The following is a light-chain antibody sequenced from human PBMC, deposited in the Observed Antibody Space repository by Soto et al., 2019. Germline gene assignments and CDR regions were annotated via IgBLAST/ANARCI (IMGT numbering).Light chain of an antibody. J-gene: IGLJ3*02. CDR2: EVS. V-gene: IGLV2-14*01. Sequence: QSALTQPASVSGSPGQSITISCTGTSSDVGAYDFVSWYQQHPGKAPKYLIYEVSNRPSGVSDRFSGSKSGTSASLAISGLQTEDEADYYCAAWDDSLNGWVFGGGTKLTVL. CDR1: SSDVGAYDF. CDR3: AAWDDSLNGWV.